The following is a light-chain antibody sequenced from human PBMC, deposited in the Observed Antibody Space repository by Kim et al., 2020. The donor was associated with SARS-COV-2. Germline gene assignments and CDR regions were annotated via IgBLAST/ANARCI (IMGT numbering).Light chain of an antibody. CDR3: NSRDSSGNHIFYV. CDR2: GKN. V-gene: IGLV3-19*01. CDR1: SLRRYY. J-gene: IGLJ1*01. Sequence: SSELTQDPAVSVALGQTVRITCQGDSLRRYYASWYQQKPGQAPVLVIYGKNNRPSGIPDRFSGSSSGNTASLTITGAQAEDEADYYCNSRDSSGNHIFYV.